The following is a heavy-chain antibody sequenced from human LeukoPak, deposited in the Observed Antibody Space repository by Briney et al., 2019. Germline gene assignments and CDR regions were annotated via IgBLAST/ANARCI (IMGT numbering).Heavy chain of an antibody. CDR2: ISYDGSNK. CDR3: ARGGLGIYASFNY. Sequence: GGSLRLSCAASGFTFSSYAMHWVRQAPGKGLEWVAVISYDGSNKYYADSVKGRFTISRDNSKNTLYLQMNSLRAEDTAVYYCARGGLGIYASFNYWGQGTLVTVSS. CDR1: GFTFSSYA. D-gene: IGHD7-27*01. J-gene: IGHJ4*02. V-gene: IGHV3-30-3*01.